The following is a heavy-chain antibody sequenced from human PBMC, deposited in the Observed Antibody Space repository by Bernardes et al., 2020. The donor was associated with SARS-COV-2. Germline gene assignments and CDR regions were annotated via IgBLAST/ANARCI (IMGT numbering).Heavy chain of an antibody. CDR3: ARHRAFSCSAGHCSSFHCAMEV. V-gene: IGHV4-59*11. Sequence: SETLSLTCTVTGGSISGHSWSWIRQSPGRGLECVGYVYYTGTTTHNPSLKSRVFISVDTSKNQFSLSLRSVTAADTAVYFCARHRAFSCSAGHCSSFHCAMEVWGQGTTVTVSS. CDR1: GGSISGHS. CDR2: VYYTGTT. D-gene: IGHD2-15*01. J-gene: IGHJ6*02.